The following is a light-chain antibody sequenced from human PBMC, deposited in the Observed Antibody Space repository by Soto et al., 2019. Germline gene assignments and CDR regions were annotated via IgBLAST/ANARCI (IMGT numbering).Light chain of an antibody. CDR3: CSYARSRIWM. CDR1: SSDIGFYKL. V-gene: IGLV2-23*01. J-gene: IGLJ3*02. CDR2: EDS. Sequence: QSVLTQPASVSGSPGQSITISCTGTSSDIGFYKLVSWYQQHPGSAPKLIIYEDSQRPSGVSDRFSGSKSDNTASLTISGLQAEDEADYYCCSYARSRIWMFGGGTKLTVL.